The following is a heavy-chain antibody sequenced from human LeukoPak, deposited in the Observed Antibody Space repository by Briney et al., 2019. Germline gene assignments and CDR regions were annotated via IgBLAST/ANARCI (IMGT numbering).Heavy chain of an antibody. CDR3: ARYKFGYYGSGSNTQDEFDY. CDR2: IYYNGST. CDR1: GGSISSYY. D-gene: IGHD3-10*01. V-gene: IGHV4-59*08. J-gene: IGHJ4*02. Sequence: PSETLSLTCTVSGGSISSYYWSGIRQPPGKGLEGIGYIYYNGSTNYNPSLKRRVTMSVDTSKHQLSLKLSSVTAADPAVYYCARYKFGYYGSGSNTQDEFDYWGQGTLVTVSS.